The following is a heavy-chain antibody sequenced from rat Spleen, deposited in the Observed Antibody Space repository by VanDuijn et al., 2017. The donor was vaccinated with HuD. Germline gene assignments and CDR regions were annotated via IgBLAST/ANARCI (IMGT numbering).Heavy chain of an antibody. Sequence: EVQLVESGGGLVQPGRSLKLSCAASGFTFNNYGMAWVRQAPTKGLEWVAAFSYDGFTTYYRDSVRGRFTISRDYAKNTLYLQMDSLRSEDTATYYCAKEGDGGYSSYPNWFAYWGQGTLVTVSS. CDR1: GFTFNNYG. CDR3: AKEGDGGYSSYPNWFAY. V-gene: IGHV5-29*01. CDR2: FSYDGFTT. D-gene: IGHD1-8*01. J-gene: IGHJ3*01.